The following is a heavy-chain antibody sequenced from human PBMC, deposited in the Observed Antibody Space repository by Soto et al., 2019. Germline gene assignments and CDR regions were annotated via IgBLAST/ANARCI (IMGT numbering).Heavy chain of an antibody. CDR3: AREYYDFWSGPHYGMDV. J-gene: IGHJ6*02. D-gene: IGHD3-3*01. V-gene: IGHV3-33*01. CDR1: GFTFSSYG. Sequence: LRLSCAASGFTFSSYGMHWVRQAPGKGLEWVAVIWYDGSNKYYADSVKGRFTISRDNSKNTLYLQMNSLRAEDTAVYYCAREYYDFWSGPHYGMDVWGQGTTVTVSS. CDR2: IWYDGSNK.